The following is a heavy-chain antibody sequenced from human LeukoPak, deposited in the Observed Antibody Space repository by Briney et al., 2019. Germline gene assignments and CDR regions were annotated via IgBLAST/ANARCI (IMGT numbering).Heavy chain of an antibody. D-gene: IGHD7-27*01. CDR1: GGSISSGDYS. CDR2: IYYNGNT. Sequence: SSETLSLTCTVSGGSISSGDYSWSWIRQPPGKGLEWIGNIYYNGNTYYNPSLESRGTISVDTFKNQFSLKLNSVTAADTAVYYCARDLWGLDSWGQGTLVTVSS. CDR3: ARDLWGLDS. J-gene: IGHJ4*02. V-gene: IGHV4-30-4*01.